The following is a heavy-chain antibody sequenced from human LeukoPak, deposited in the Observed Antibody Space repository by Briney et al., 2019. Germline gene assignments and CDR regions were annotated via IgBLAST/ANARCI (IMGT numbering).Heavy chain of an antibody. V-gene: IGHV3-11*04. CDR2: INNKGSSSTT. D-gene: IGHD6-6*01. CDR1: GFIFSDYY. Sequence: GGSLRLSCAASGFIFSDYYLGWVRQAPGKGLEWVSYINNKGSSSTTYYADSVKGRFTISRDNSKNTLYLQMNSLRAEDTAVYYCAREALEYSSSFLDYWGQGTLVTVSS. J-gene: IGHJ4*02. CDR3: AREALEYSSSFLDY.